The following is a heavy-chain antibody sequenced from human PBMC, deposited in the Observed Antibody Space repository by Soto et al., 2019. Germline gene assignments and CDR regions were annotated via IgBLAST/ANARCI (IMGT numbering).Heavy chain of an antibody. CDR1: GGSVSSGSYY. CDR2: IYYSGST. J-gene: IGHJ6*02. Sequence: QVQLQESGPGLVKPSETLSLTCTVSGGSVSSGSYYWSWIRQPPGKGLEWIGYIYYSGSTNYNPSPKSRVTISVDTSKNQFSLKLSSVTAADTAVYYCATASAYSYYGMDVWGQGTTVTVSS. V-gene: IGHV4-61*01. CDR3: ATASAYSYYGMDV.